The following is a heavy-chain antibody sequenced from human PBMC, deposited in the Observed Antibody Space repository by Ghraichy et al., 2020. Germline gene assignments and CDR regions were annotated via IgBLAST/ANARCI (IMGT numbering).Heavy chain of an antibody. V-gene: IGHV3-48*03. D-gene: IGHD3-10*01. CDR3: ARGGSGSNYALDYYGMDV. J-gene: IGHJ6*02. CDR1: GFTFSSYE. CDR2: ISSSGSTI. Sequence: SLNISCAASGFTFSSYEMNWVRQAPGKGLEWVSYISSSGSTIYYADSVKGRFTISRDNAKNSLYLQMNSLRAEDTAVYYCARGGSGSNYALDYYGMDVWGQGTTVTVSS.